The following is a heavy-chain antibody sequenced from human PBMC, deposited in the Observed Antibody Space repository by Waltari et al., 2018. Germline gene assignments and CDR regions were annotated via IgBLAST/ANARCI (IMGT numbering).Heavy chain of an antibody. CDR3: ATRENYYYDSAYGMNV. D-gene: IGHD3-22*01. J-gene: IGHJ6*02. Sequence: EVQLVESGGGLVQPGGSLRLSCAASGFTFSSYWMHWVRQAPGKGLVWVARIKGDGSDTSYADSVKGRFTISKDNAKNTLYLQMNSLRAEDTAVYYCATRENYYYDSAYGMNVWGQGTTVSVSS. CDR2: IKGDGSDT. V-gene: IGHV3-74*01. CDR1: GFTFSSYW.